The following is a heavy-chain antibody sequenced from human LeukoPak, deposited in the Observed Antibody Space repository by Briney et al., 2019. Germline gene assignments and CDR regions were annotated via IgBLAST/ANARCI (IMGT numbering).Heavy chain of an antibody. CDR2: ISGSGGST. V-gene: IGHV3-23*01. CDR3: ARDYYYDSSGYYRLDY. J-gene: IGHJ4*02. CDR1: GLTFSSYG. Sequence: PEGSLRLSCAASGLTFSSYGMSWVRQAPGKGLEWVSGISGSGGSTYYADSVKGRFTISRDNSKNTLYLQMNSLRAEDTAVYYCARDYYYDSSGYYRLDYWGQGTLVTVSS. D-gene: IGHD3-22*01.